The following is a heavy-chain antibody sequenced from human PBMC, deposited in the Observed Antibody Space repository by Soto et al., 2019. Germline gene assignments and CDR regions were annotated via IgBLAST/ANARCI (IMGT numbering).Heavy chain of an antibody. CDR2: INSDGSST. D-gene: IGHD1-26*01. V-gene: IGHV3-74*01. J-gene: IGHJ6*02. CDR1: GFTFSSYW. CDR3: ARDFVVGGPTINYYYGMDV. Sequence: GGSLRLSCAASGFTFSSYWMHWVRQAPGKGLVWVSRINSDGSSTSYADSVKGRFTISRDNAKNTLYLQMNSLGAEDTAVYYCARDFVVGGPTINYYYGMDVWGQGTTVTVSS.